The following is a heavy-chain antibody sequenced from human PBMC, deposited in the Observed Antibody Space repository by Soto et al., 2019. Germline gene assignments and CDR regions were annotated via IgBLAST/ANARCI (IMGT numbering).Heavy chain of an antibody. Sequence: PSETLSLTCAVSGGSISSGGYSWSWIRQPPGKGLGWIGYIYHSGSTYYNPSLKSRVTISVDRSKNQFSLKLSSVTAADTAVYYCARGPQTYYDFWSGYRPQFDYWGQGTLVTVSS. CDR1: GGSISSGGYS. CDR2: IYHSGST. CDR3: ARGPQTYYDFWSGYRPQFDY. D-gene: IGHD3-3*01. J-gene: IGHJ4*02. V-gene: IGHV4-30-2*01.